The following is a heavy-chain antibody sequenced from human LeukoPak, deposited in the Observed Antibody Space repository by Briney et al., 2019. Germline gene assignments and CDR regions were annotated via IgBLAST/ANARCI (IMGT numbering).Heavy chain of an antibody. CDR3: ARDFAVTTQKYYYYYGMDV. D-gene: IGHD4-11*01. Sequence: ASVKVSCKASGYTFTSYGNSWVRQAPGQELEWMGWVNSNNGNTNYEQKFQGRVTMTTDTSTSTAYMELRSLRSDDTAVYYCARDFAVTTQKYYYYYGMDVWGQGTTVTVSS. J-gene: IGHJ6*02. CDR1: GYTFTSYG. V-gene: IGHV1-18*01. CDR2: VNSNNGNT.